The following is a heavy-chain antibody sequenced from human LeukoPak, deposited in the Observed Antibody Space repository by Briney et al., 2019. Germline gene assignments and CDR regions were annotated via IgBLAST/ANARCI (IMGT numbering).Heavy chain of an antibody. D-gene: IGHD3-22*01. V-gene: IGHV4-59*12. Sequence: PSETLSLTCTVSGGSISSYYWNWIRQPPGKGLEWLGYIYYSGSTNYNPSLKSRVTISVDTSKNQFSLKLSSVTAADTAVYYCAREHYYDSSGYYYYGMDVWGQGTTVTVSS. CDR1: GGSISSYY. CDR2: IYYSGST. CDR3: AREHYYDSSGYYYYGMDV. J-gene: IGHJ6*02.